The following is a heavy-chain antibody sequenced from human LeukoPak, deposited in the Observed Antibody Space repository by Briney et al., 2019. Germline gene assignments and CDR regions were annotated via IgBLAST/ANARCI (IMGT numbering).Heavy chain of an antibody. CDR3: AKEGGGYIFPHHPFDY. Sequence: HTGGSLRLSCAASGFTFSSYAMSWVRQAPGKGLEWVSAISGSGGSTYYADSVKGRFTISRDNSKNTLYLQMNSLRAEDTAVYYCAKEGGGYIFPHHPFDYWGQGTLVTVSS. CDR1: GFTFSSYA. CDR2: ISGSGGST. J-gene: IGHJ4*02. V-gene: IGHV3-23*01. D-gene: IGHD5-12*01.